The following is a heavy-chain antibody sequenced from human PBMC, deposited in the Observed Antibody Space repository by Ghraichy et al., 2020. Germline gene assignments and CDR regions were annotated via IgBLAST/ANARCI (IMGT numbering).Heavy chain of an antibody. D-gene: IGHD2-15*01. J-gene: IGHJ6*04. CDR1: GYTFTSYG. V-gene: IGHV1-18*01. CDR3: ARSKWLIVVANMDV. Sequence: ASVKVSCKASGYTFTSYGISWVRQAPGQGLEWMGWISAYNGNTNYAQKLQGRVTMTTDTSTSTAYMELRSLRSDVTAVYYCARSKWLIVVANMDVWGKGTTVTVSS. CDR2: ISAYNGNT.